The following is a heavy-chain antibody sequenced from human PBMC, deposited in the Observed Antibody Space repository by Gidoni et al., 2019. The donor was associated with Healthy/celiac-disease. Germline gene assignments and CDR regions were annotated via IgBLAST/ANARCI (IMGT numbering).Heavy chain of an antibody. V-gene: IGHV4-30-4*01. J-gene: IGHJ4*02. CDR1: GGSISRDDYY. CDR3: ANQLVGYYFDY. Sequence: QVQLQESGPGLVKPSQTLSLTCTVSGGSISRDDYYWSWIRQPPGKGLEWIGYISYSGSTYYNPSLKSRLTISVDTSKNQFSLKLSSVTAADTAVYYCANQLVGYYFDYWGQGTLVTVSS. D-gene: IGHD6-6*01. CDR2: ISYSGST.